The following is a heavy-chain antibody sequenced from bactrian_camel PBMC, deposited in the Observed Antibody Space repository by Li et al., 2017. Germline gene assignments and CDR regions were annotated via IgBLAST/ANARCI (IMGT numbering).Heavy chain of an antibody. D-gene: IGHD3*01. CDR2: ITRIHGGT. CDR3: AAVIGCSRQPWLRDPGQAQGPTN. Sequence: HVQLVESGGGSVQAGGSLRLSCSVSGYPYLRKSMGWFRQVAGKQREGVASITRIHGGTAYADSVKGRFIISRDNTKNTWYLQMNILKPEDTAMYYCAAVIGCSRQPWLRDPGQAQGPTNWGQGTQVTVS. J-gene: IGHJ4*01. CDR1: GYPYLRKS. V-gene: IGHV3S63*01.